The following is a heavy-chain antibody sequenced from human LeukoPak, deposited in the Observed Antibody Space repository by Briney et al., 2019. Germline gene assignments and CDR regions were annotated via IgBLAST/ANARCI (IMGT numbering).Heavy chain of an antibody. J-gene: IGHJ6*03. Sequence: PGGSLRLSCAASGFTFSDYYMSWIRQAPGKGLKWVSYISSSGSTIYYADSVKGRFTISRDNAKNSLYLQMNSLRAEDTAVYYCARFRGRLYYYYMDVWGKGTTVTVSS. CDR3: ARFRGRLYYYYMDV. D-gene: IGHD3-10*01. CDR2: ISSSGSTI. V-gene: IGHV3-11*01. CDR1: GFTFSDYY.